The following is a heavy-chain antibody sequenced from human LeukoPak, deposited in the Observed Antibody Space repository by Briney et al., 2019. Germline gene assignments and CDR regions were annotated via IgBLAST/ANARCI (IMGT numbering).Heavy chain of an antibody. J-gene: IGHJ4*02. CDR2: ISYDGSNK. D-gene: IGHD3-22*01. Sequence: GGSLRLSCAASGFTFSSYAMHWVRQAPGKGLEWVAGISYDGSNKYYADSVKGRFTISRDNSKNTLYLQMNSLRAEDTAVYYCARDTYYYDSSGAYDYWGQGTLVTVSS. CDR1: GFTFSSYA. V-gene: IGHV3-30-3*01. CDR3: ARDTYYYDSSGAYDY.